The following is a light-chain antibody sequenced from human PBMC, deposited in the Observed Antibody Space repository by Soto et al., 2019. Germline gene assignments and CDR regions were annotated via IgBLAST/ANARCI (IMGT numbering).Light chain of an antibody. Sequence: IHLPKSPSTLSASVGDRVTISCRASQSISSWLAWYQQKPGKAPKLLIYKASSLESGVPSRFSGSGSGTEFTLTISSLQPDDFATYYCQQYNSYHWTFGQGTKVDIK. CDR3: QQYNSYHWT. CDR1: QSISSW. CDR2: KAS. J-gene: IGKJ1*01. V-gene: IGKV1-5*03.